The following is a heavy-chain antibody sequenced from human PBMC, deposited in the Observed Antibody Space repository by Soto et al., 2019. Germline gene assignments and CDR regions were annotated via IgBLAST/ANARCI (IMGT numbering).Heavy chain of an antibody. J-gene: IGHJ6*02. CDR1: GYTFTSYD. Sequence: GASVKVSCKASGYTFTSYDINWVRQATGQGLEWMGWMNPNSGNTGYAQKFQGRVTMTRNTSISTAYMELSSLRSEDTAVYYCAREGSSWYSYYYYYYGMDVWGQGTTVTV. D-gene: IGHD6-13*01. CDR3: AREGSSWYSYYYYYYGMDV. CDR2: MNPNSGNT. V-gene: IGHV1-8*01.